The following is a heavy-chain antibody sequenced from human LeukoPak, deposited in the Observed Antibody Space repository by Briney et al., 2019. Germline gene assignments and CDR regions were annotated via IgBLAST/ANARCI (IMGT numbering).Heavy chain of an antibody. D-gene: IGHD4-17*01. V-gene: IGHV1-46*01. Sequence: ASVKVSCKASGYTFTSYYMHWVRQAPGQGLEWMGIINPSGGSTSYAQKFQGRVTLTADKSTSTAHMDLNSQRSEDTAVYCCARALSPPNPLDYGDYLGVSLDYWGQGTLVTASS. CDR2: INPSGGST. CDR3: ARALSPPNPLDYGDYLGVSLDY. CDR1: GYTFTSYY. J-gene: IGHJ4*02.